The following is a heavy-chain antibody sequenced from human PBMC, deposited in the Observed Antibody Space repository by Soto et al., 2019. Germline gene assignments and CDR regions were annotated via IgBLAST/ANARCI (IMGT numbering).Heavy chain of an antibody. CDR3: ATSSGWHRKAYY. J-gene: IGHJ4*02. CDR1: GGSINNTYW. CDR2: IYHTGTT. V-gene: IGHV4-4*02. D-gene: IGHD6-19*01. Sequence: QVQLQESGPGLVKPSGTLSLTCAVSGGSINNTYWWTWVRQSPGKGLAWIGEIYHTGTTNYNPSLDSRVSISVDKAKNQFSLKVTSVTAADTAVYYCATSSGWHRKAYYWGQGTLVTVSS.